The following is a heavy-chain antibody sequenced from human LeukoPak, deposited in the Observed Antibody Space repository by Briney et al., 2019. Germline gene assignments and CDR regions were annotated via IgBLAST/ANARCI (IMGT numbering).Heavy chain of an antibody. D-gene: IGHD6-19*01. Sequence: QPRGSLRLSCAASGFTFSSYAMSWVRQAPGKGLEWVSAISGSGLSTYYADSVKGRFTISRDDSKNTLYLQMNSLRAEDTALYYCAKDVAGIGGYWGQGTLVTVSS. CDR3: AKDVAGIGGY. CDR1: GFTFSSYA. V-gene: IGHV3-23*01. CDR2: ISGSGLST. J-gene: IGHJ4*02.